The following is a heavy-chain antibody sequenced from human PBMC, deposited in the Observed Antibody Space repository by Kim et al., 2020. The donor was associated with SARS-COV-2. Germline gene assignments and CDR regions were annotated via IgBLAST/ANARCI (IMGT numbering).Heavy chain of an antibody. Sequence: SETLSLTCTVSDGSINSIDIYWGWVRPPTGQGLEYIGSVHNSGNTYYSSSHKSLPIASLSTSKKQFSLKLSSVTADDTAVYCCARLQRTTWGYTLGAHF. V-gene: IGHV4-39*01. CDR1: DGSINSIDIY. CDR3: ARLQRTTWGYTLGAHF. J-gene: IGHJ4*01. D-gene: IGHD7-27*01. CDR2: VHNSGNT.